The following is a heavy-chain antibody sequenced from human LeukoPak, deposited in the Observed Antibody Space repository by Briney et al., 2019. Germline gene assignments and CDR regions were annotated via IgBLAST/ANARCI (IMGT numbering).Heavy chain of an antibody. CDR3: ARGSSGYYSPGWDI. J-gene: IGHJ3*02. CDR2: ISSSSSTI. Sequence: GGSLRLSXAASGFTFRSYSMNWVRQAPGKGLEWVSYISSSSSTIYYADSVKGRFAISRDNAKNSLYLQMNSLRAEDTAVYYCARGSSGYYSPGWDIWGQGTMVTVSS. CDR1: GFTFRSYS. V-gene: IGHV3-48*01. D-gene: IGHD3-22*01.